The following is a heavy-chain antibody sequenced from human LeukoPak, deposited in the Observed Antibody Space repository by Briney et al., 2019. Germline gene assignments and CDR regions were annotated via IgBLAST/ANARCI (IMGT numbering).Heavy chain of an antibody. Sequence: GGSLRLSCAASGFTFRGSLMSWVRQTPGKGLEWVANIKQDGSEKYYADSVKGRFTISRDNTKNSLSLQMNSLRAEDTAVYYCARAGSNWNYVYWGQGTLVTVSS. CDR3: ARAGSNWNYVY. D-gene: IGHD1-7*01. V-gene: IGHV3-7*01. CDR2: IKQDGSEK. J-gene: IGHJ4*02. CDR1: GFTFRGSL.